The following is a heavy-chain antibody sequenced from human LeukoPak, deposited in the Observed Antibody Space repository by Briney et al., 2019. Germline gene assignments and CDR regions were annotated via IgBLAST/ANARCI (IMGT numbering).Heavy chain of an antibody. CDR3: AREGDSSGFPFDY. D-gene: IGHD3-22*01. V-gene: IGHV1-18*01. CDR1: GYTFTSYG. Sequence: ASVKVSCKASGYTFTSYGITWVRQAPGQGLEWMGWINANNGNTNYAQNLQGRVTMTRDTSASTAYMELSSLRSEDTAVYYCAREGDSSGFPFDYWGQGTLVTVSS. CDR2: INANNGNT. J-gene: IGHJ4*02.